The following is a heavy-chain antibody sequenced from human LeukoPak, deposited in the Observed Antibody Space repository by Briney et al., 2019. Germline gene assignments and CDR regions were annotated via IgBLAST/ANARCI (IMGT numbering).Heavy chain of an antibody. J-gene: IGHJ5*02. D-gene: IGHD4-11*01. Sequence: ASETLSLTCAVYGGSFSGYYWSWIRQPPGKGLEWIGEINHSGSTNYNPSLKSRVTISVDTSKNQFSLKLSSVTAADTAVYYCARAWVPYSDYPYNWFDPWGQGTLVTVSS. CDR1: GGSFSGYY. CDR2: INHSGST. CDR3: ARAWVPYSDYPYNWFDP. V-gene: IGHV4-34*01.